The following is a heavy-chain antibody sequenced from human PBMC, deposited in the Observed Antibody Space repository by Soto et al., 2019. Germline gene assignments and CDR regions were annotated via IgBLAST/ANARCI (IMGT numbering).Heavy chain of an antibody. Sequence: QVQLVESGGGVVQPGRSLRLSCAASGFTFSSHGMHWVRQVPGQGLDWVAVISYDGDNKYYADSVKGRFTISRDNSKNTLFLQVNGLRTEDTAVYYCAKDRDVVSDHFEYWGRGTLVTVSS. D-gene: IGHD2-15*01. J-gene: IGHJ4*02. CDR2: ISYDGDNK. CDR3: AKDRDVVSDHFEY. CDR1: GFTFSSHG. V-gene: IGHV3-30*18.